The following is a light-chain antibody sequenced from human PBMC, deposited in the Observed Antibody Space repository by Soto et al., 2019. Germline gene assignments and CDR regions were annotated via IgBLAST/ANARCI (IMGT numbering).Light chain of an antibody. Sequence: EIVMTQSPATLSVSPGERATLSCRASQSVSSNLAWYQQKPGQAPRLLIYGASTRATGIPARISGSGSGTDFTLTISSLHYEEFAVYYCQRYNNWPPWTFGQGTKVEIK. CDR1: QSVSSN. J-gene: IGKJ1*01. V-gene: IGKV3-15*01. CDR2: GAS. CDR3: QRYNNWPPWT.